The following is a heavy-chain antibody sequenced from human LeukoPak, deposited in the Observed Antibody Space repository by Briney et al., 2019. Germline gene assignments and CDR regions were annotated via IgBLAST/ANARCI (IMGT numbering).Heavy chain of an antibody. CDR2: IYHSGST. J-gene: IGHJ5*02. D-gene: IGHD3-10*01. CDR3: ARVLWFGEPPYNWFDP. CDR1: GGSISSGGYS. V-gene: IGHV4-30-2*01. Sequence: SETLSLTCAVSGGSISSGGYSWSWIRQPPGKGLEWIGYIYHSGSTYYNPSLKGRVTISVDRSKNQFSLKLSSVTAADTAVYYCARVLWFGEPPYNWFDPWGQGTLVTVSS.